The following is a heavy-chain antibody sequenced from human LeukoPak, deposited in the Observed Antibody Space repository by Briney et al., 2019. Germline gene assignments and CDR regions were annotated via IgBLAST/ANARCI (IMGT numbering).Heavy chain of an antibody. CDR3: APLGNYYDSSGHNPFGY. D-gene: IGHD3-22*01. CDR1: GFTFSSFA. CDR2: VSGSGEST. V-gene: IGHV3-23*01. Sequence: PGGSLRLSCAASGFTFSSFAMSWVRQAPGKGLEWVSGVSGSGESTYYTDSVKGRFTISRDNSKNMLHLQMNSLRAEDTAVYYCAPLGNYYDSSGHNPFGYWGQGTLVTVSS. J-gene: IGHJ4*02.